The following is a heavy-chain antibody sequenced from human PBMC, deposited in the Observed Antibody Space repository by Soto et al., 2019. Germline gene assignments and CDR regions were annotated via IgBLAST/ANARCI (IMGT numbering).Heavy chain of an antibody. J-gene: IGHJ4*02. Sequence: GGSLRLSCAASGFTFSSYAMHWVRQAPGKGLEGVAVISYDGSNKYYADSVKGRFTISRDNSKNTLYLQMNSLRAEDTAVYYCARRSYSNLDYWGQGTLVTVSS. D-gene: IGHD1-26*01. CDR3: ARRSYSNLDY. CDR1: GFTFSSYA. CDR2: ISYDGSNK. V-gene: IGHV3-30-3*01.